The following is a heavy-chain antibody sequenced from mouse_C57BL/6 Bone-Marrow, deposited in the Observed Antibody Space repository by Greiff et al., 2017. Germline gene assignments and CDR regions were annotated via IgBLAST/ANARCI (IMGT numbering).Heavy chain of an antibody. CDR1: GYTFTSYG. J-gene: IGHJ4*01. CDR2: IYPRSGNT. V-gene: IGHV1-81*01. D-gene: IGHD1-1*02. CDR3: ARSAGDAMDY. Sequence: QVQLQQSGAELARPGASVKLSCKASGYTFTSYGISWVKQRTGQGLEWIGEIYPRSGNTYYNEKFKGKATLTADKSSSTAYLELRSLTSEDSAGYFCARSAGDAMDYWGQGTSVTVSS.